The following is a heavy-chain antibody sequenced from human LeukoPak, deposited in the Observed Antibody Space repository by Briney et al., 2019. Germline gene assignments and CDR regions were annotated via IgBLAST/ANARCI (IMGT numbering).Heavy chain of an antibody. D-gene: IGHD2-8*01. CDR3: ARGVLMVYAPYYFDY. Sequence: SVKVSCKASGGTFSSYAISWVRPAPGQGLEWMGGIIPIFGTANYAQKFQGRVTITTDESTSTAYMELSSLRSEDTAVYYCARGVLMVYAPYYFDYWVQGTLVTVSS. J-gene: IGHJ4*02. CDR1: GGTFSSYA. V-gene: IGHV1-69*05. CDR2: IIPIFGTA.